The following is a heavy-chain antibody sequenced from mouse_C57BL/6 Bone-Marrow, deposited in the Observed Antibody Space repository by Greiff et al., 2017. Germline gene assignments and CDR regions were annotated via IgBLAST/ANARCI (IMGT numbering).Heavy chain of an antibody. V-gene: IGHV2-9-1*01. Sequence: QVQLQQSGPGLVAPSQSLSITCTVSGFSLTSYAISWVRQPPGKGLEWLGVIWTGGGTNYNSALNSRLSISKDNSKSQVFLKMNSLQTDDTARYYCARENYGSPYAMDYWGQGTSVTVSS. CDR1: GFSLTSYA. D-gene: IGHD1-1*01. J-gene: IGHJ4*01. CDR3: ARENYGSPYAMDY. CDR2: IWTGGGT.